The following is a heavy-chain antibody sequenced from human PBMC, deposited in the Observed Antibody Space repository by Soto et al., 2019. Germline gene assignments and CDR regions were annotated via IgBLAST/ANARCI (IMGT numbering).Heavy chain of an antibody. CDR3: ARQIYDSDTGPNYQYYFDS. D-gene: IGHD3-22*01. CDR1: GYSFAGYW. Sequence: GESLKISCKGSGYSFAGYWITWVRQKPGKGLEWMGRIDPGDSQTYYSSSFRGHVTISVTKSITTVFLQWSSLRASDTAMYYCARQIYDSDTGPNYQYYFDSWGQGTPVTVSS. CDR2: IDPGDSQT. V-gene: IGHV5-10-1*01. J-gene: IGHJ4*02.